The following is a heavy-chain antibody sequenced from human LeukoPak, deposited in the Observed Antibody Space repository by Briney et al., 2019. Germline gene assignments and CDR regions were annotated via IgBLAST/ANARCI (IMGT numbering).Heavy chain of an antibody. CDR1: GGSISSGSYY. D-gene: IGHD2-15*01. CDR2: IYYSGST. V-gene: IGHV4-39*01. J-gene: IGHJ6*03. CDR3: ASRSGPNLPYYYMDV. Sequence: SETLSLTCTVSGGSISSGSYYWGWIRQPPGKGLEWIGSIYYSGSTYYNPSLKSRVTISVDTSKNQFSLKLSSVTAADTAVYYCASRSGPNLPYYYMDVWGKGTTVTISS.